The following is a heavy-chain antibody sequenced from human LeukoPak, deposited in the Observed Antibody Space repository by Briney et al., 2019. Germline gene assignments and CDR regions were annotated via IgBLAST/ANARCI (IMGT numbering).Heavy chain of an antibody. CDR3: AKDISRSCAAFDI. Sequence: PGGSLRLSCAASGFTFSSYAMHWVRQAPGKGLEWVSGISWNSGSIGYADSVKGRFTISRDNAKNSLYLQMNSLRAEDTALYYCAKDISRSCAAFDIWGQGTMVTVSS. CDR1: GFTFSSYA. V-gene: IGHV3-9*01. CDR2: ISWNSGSI. J-gene: IGHJ3*02.